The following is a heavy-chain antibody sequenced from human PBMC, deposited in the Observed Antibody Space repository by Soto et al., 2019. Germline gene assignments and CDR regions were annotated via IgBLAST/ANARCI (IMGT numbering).Heavy chain of an antibody. CDR3: ARSVWFGELLPQPYYYDGMDV. J-gene: IGHJ6*02. V-gene: IGHV3-48*01. CDR2: ISSSSSTI. Sequence: EVQLVESGGGLVQPGGSLRLSCAASGFTFSSYSMNWVRQAPGKGLEWVSYISSSSSTIYYADSVKGRFTISRDNAKNPPYLQMNSLRAEDTAVYYCARSVWFGELLPQPYYYDGMDVWGQGTTVTVSS. D-gene: IGHD3-10*01. CDR1: GFTFSSYS.